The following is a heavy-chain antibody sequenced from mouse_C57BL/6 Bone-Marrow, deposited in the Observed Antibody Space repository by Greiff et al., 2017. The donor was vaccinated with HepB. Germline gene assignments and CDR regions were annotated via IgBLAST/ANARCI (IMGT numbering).Heavy chain of an antibody. J-gene: IGHJ1*03. D-gene: IGHD2-2*01. CDR3: ASWGLREGLYWYFDV. Sequence: EVQLQQSGPELVKPGASVKIPCKASGYTFTDYNMDWVKQSHGKSLEWIGDINPNNGGTIYNQKFKGKATLTVDKSSSTAYMKLRSLTSEDTAVYYCASWGLREGLYWYFDVWGTGTTVTVSS. V-gene: IGHV1-18*01. CDR1: GYTFTDYN. CDR2: INPNNGGT.